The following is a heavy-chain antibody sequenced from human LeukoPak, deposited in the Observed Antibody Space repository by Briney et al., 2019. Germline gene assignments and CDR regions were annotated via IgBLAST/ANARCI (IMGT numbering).Heavy chain of an antibody. CDR3: VSAYCGGDCYHSLLTD. J-gene: IGHJ1*01. CDR1: GVSVGSGGYS. CDR2: VYHSGSS. Sequence: SETLSLTCAVSGVSVGSGGYSWSWIRQPPGKGLEWIGYVYHSGSSSYNPSLKSRVTIPMDRSKNHVSLRLTSVTAADTAVYYCVSAYCGGDCYHSLLTDWGQGARVIVSS. D-gene: IGHD2-21*02. V-gene: IGHV4-30-2*01.